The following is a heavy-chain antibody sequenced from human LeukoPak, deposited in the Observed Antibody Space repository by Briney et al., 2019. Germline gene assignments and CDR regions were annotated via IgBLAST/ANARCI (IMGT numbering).Heavy chain of an antibody. CDR2: ISYDGRNE. CDR1: GFTFSTYW. Sequence: GGSLRLSCAASGFTFSTYWMSWVRQAPGKGLEWVAVISYDGRNEYYADSVKGRFTISRDNSENALYLQLNSLRAEDTAVYYCAKGELYYYGSGTAWGQGTLVTVSS. J-gene: IGHJ4*02. CDR3: AKGELYYYGSGTA. V-gene: IGHV3-30*18. D-gene: IGHD3-10*01.